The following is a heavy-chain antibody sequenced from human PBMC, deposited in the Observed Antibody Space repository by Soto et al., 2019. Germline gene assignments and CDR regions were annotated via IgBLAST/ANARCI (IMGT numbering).Heavy chain of an antibody. CDR3: AKAPAYCSSTCCYANPYYFDY. J-gene: IGHJ4*02. D-gene: IGHD2-2*01. CDR1: GFTFSSYG. V-gene: IGHV3-30*18. Sequence: QVQLVESGGGVVQPGRSLRLSCAASGFTFSSYGMHWVRQAPGKGLEWVAVISYDGSNKYYADSVKGRFTISRDNSKNTLYLQMKSLRAEDTAVYYCAKAPAYCSSTCCYANPYYFDYWGQGTLVTVSS. CDR2: ISYDGSNK.